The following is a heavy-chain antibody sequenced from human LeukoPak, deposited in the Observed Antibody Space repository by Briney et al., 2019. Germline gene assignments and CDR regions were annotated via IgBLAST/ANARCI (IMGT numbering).Heavy chain of an antibody. CDR2: ISGSGGST. CDR1: GFTFSSYA. D-gene: IGHD5-18*01. CDR3: ARLEVVDTAMFDY. J-gene: IGHJ4*02. V-gene: IGHV3-23*01. Sequence: GGSLRLSCAASGFTFSSYAMSWVRQAPGKGLEWVSAISGSGGSTYYADPVKGRFTISRDNSKNTLYLQMNSLRAEDTAVYYCARLEVVDTAMFDYWGQGTLVTVSS.